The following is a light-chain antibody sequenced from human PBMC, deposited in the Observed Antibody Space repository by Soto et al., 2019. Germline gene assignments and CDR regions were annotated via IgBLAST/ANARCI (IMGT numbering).Light chain of an antibody. V-gene: IGLV2-8*01. CDR3: CSYAGSNNV. CDR2: EVD. Sequence: VTISCTGTSSDVGGYNYVSWYQQHPGKAPKLMIYEVDKRPSGVPDRFSGSKSGNTASLTVSGLQAEDEADYYCCSYAGSNNVFGTGTKVTVL. CDR1: SSDVGGYNY. J-gene: IGLJ1*01.